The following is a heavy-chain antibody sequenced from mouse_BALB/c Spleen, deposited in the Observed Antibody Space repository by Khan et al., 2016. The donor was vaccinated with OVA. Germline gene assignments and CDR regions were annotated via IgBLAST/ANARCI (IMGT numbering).Heavy chain of an antibody. CDR3: ARKGDWGHAMDY. D-gene: IGHD4-1*01. CDR2: IYPGDGDT. J-gene: IGHJ4*01. V-gene: IGHV1-80*01. Sequence: QVQLKQSGAELVRPGSSVKISCKASGYAFSSYWMNWVKQRPGQGLEWIGQIYPGDGDTNYNGKFKGKATLTADKSSSTAYMQRSSLTSEDSAVYFGARKGDWGHAMDYWGQGTSVTVSS. CDR1: GYAFSSYW.